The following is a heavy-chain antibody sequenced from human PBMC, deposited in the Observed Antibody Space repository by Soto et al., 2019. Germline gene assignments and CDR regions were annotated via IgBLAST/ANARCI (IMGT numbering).Heavy chain of an antibody. D-gene: IGHD3-10*01. CDR2: ISSSSSTI. CDR1: GFTFSSYS. CDR3: ARDGVWFGEVPPANFDY. V-gene: IGHV3-48*01. J-gene: IGHJ4*02. Sequence: EVQLVESGGGLVQPGGSLRLSCAASGFTFSSYSMNWVRQAPGKGLEWVSYISSSSSTIYYADSVKGRFTISRDNAKNSLYLQMNSLRAEDTAVYYCARDGVWFGEVPPANFDYWGQGTLATVSS.